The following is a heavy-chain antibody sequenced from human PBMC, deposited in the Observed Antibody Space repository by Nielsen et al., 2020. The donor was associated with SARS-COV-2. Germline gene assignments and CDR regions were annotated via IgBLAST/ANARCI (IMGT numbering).Heavy chain of an antibody. J-gene: IGHJ4*02. D-gene: IGHD1-14*01. V-gene: IGHV3-23*01. CDR1: GFTFTSYA. CDR3: ARDREPGYNAVDY. Sequence: GESLKISCTASGFTFTSYAMNWVRQAPGKGLEWVSTITGNGGSTYYADSVEGRFTISRDNSKNTLYLQMNSLRAEDTAIYYCARDREPGYNAVDYWGQGTLVTVSS. CDR2: ITGNGGST.